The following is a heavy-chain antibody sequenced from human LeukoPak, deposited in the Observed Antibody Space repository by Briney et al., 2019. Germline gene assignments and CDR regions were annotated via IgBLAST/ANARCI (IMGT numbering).Heavy chain of an antibody. V-gene: IGHV4-59*12. Sequence: RTSETLSLTCTVSGGSISSYYWSWIRQPPGKGLEWIGYIYYSGSTNYNPSLKSRVTISVDTSKNQFSLKLSSVTAADTAVYYCAREVYGDRLFDYWGQGTLVTVSS. D-gene: IGHD4-17*01. CDR1: GGSISSYY. CDR2: IYYSGST. J-gene: IGHJ4*02. CDR3: AREVYGDRLFDY.